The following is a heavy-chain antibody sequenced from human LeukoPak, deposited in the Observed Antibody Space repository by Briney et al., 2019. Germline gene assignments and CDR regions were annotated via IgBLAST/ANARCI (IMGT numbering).Heavy chain of an antibody. Sequence: GGSLRLSCAASGFTFSSYSMNWVRQAPGKGLEWVSSISSSSSYIYYADSVKGRFTISRDNAKNSLYLQMNSLRAEDTAVYYCARDGYSXXXYDYWGQGTLVTVSS. CDR2: ISSSSSYI. CDR1: GFTFSSYS. J-gene: IGHJ4*02. V-gene: IGHV3-21*01. D-gene: IGHD6-19*01. CDR3: ARDGYSXXXYDY.